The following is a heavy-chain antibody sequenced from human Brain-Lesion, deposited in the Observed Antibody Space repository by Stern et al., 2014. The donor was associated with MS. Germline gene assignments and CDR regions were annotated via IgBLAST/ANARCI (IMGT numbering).Heavy chain of an antibody. CDR3: ARDQRGITIFGVVTDYYYPGMDV. V-gene: IGHV1-2*02. D-gene: IGHD3-3*01. J-gene: IGHJ6*02. CDR2: INPNTGGT. CDR1: GYIFTGYY. Sequence: QMQLVQSGAEVKKPGASVKVSCKTSGYIFTGYYIHWVRQAPGQGLEWMAWINPNTGGTKYAQKFQGRVTMSRDTSISTAYVELSSLTSDDTAVYYCARDQRGITIFGVVTDYYYPGMDVWGQGTTVTVSS.